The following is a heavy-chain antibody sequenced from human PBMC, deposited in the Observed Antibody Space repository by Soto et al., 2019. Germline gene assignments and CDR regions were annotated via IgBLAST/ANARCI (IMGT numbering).Heavy chain of an antibody. Sequence: QITLKESGPTLVKPTQTLTLTCTYSGFSLSTTGVGVGWIRQPPGKALEWLAIVFWDDDKRYSLSLKNRLTITQDTSKNQVVFTMTNMDPADTATYYCARSLESWVNVFDFWVQGTLVTVSS. D-gene: IGHD3-16*01. J-gene: IGHJ3*01. CDR2: VFWDDDK. V-gene: IGHV2-5*02. CDR3: ARSLESWVNVFDF. CDR1: GFSLSTTGVG.